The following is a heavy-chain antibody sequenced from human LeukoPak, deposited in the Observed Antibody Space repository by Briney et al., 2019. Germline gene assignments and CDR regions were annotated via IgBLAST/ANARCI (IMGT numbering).Heavy chain of an antibody. CDR2: IYYSGNT. V-gene: IGHV4-59*08. CDR3: ARHGSNGGAFDY. J-gene: IGHJ4*02. D-gene: IGHD4-23*01. CDR1: SGSISSYY. Sequence: SETLSLTCTVSSGSISSYYWSWIRQPPGKGLEWIGYIYYSGNTNYNPSLKSRVTVSVDTSKNQFSLKLSSVTAADTAVYYCARHGSNGGAFDYWGQGALVTVSS.